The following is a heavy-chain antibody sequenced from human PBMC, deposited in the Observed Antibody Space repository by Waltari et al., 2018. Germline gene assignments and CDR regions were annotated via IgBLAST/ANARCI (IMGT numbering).Heavy chain of an antibody. CDR1: GFTFDDYG. J-gene: IGHJ4*02. CDR3: ASSNGIAAALY. D-gene: IGHD6-13*01. V-gene: IGHV3-20*04. CDR2: INWNVVST. Sequence: EVQLVESGGGVVRPGGSLRLSCAASGFTFDDYGMGWVRQAPGKGLEWFSGINWNVVSTGYADSVKCRFTISRDNAKNSLYLQMNSLRAEDTALYYCASSNGIAAALYWGQGTLVTVSS.